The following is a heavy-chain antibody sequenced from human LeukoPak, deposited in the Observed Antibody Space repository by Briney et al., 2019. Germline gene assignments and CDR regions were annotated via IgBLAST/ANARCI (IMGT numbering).Heavy chain of an antibody. D-gene: IGHD3-22*01. V-gene: IGHV3-48*03. CDR2: ITIGSTI. CDR1: GFTFSSYE. CDR3: ARRRSKAYEN. Sequence: GGSLRLSCAASGFTFSSYEMNWVRQAPGKGLEWVSYITIGSTIYYADSVKGRFITSRDNAKNSVFLQMNSLRADDTAVYYCARRRSKAYENWGQGTLVTVSS. J-gene: IGHJ4*02.